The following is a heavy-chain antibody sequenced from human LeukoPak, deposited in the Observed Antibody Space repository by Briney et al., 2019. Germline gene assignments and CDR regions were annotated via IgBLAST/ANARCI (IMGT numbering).Heavy chain of an antibody. D-gene: IGHD6-19*01. CDR1: GGSFSGYY. V-gene: IGHV4-34*01. CDR3: ARGAVAGPVDY. CDR2: INHSGST. Sequence: PSETLSLTCAVYGGSFSGYYWSWIRQPPGKGLEWIGEINHSGSTNYNPSLKSRVTISVDTSKNQFSLKLSSVTAADTAVYYCARGAVAGPVDYWGQGTLVTVSS. J-gene: IGHJ4*02.